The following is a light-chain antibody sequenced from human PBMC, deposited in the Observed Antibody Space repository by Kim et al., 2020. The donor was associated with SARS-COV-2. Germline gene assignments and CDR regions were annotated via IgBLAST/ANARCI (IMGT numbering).Light chain of an antibody. CDR2: DAS. V-gene: IGKV3-15*01. CDR3: QQHNDWPWT. CDR1: QSVSSD. Sequence: EIVLTQSPSTLSLSPGDRATLFCRASQSVSSDLAWYQQRPGQAPRLLIYDASTRPTGIPAGFSGSGSGTDFTLTISSLQSEDFASYYCQQHNDWPWTFGQGTKVDIK. J-gene: IGKJ1*01.